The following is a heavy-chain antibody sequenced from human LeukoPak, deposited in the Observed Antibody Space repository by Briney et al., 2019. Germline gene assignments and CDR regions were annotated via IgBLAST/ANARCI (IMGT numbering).Heavy chain of an antibody. CDR2: INAGNGNT. CDR1: GYTFTSYA. CDR3: ARPRYCSSTSCYLYGMDV. Sequence: ASVKVSCTASGYTFTSYAMHWVRQAPGQRLEWMGWINAGNGNTKYSQKFQGRVTITRDTSASTAYMELSSLRSEDTAVYYCARPRYCSSTSCYLYGMDVWGQGTTVTVSS. D-gene: IGHD2-2*01. V-gene: IGHV1-3*01. J-gene: IGHJ6*02.